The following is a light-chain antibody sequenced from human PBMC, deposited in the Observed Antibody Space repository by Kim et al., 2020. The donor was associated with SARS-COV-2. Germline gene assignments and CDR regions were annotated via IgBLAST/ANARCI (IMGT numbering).Light chain of an antibody. V-gene: IGLV3-1*01. CDR2: EDI. CDR3: QTWDRSTAV. CDR1: KLGDKY. J-gene: IGLJ3*02. Sequence: SYELTQPPSVSVSPGQTASITCSGDKLGDKYSYWFQQKPGQSTMLVIYEDIKRPSGIPERFSGSNTGNTATLTISETQAMDEADYYCQTWDRSTAVFGGGTKVTVL.